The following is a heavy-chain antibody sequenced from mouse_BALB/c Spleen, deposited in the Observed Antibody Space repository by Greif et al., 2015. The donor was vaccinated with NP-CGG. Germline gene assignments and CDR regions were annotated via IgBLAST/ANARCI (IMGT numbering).Heavy chain of an antibody. Sequence: VQLQQSGTVLARPGASVKTSCKASGYTFTSYWMHWVKQRPGQGLEWIGAIYPGNSDTSYNQKFKGKAKLTAVTSTSTADMELSSLANEDSAVDYCADGSSHYYAMDYWGQGTSVTVSS. D-gene: IGHD1-1*01. CDR2: IYPGNSDT. J-gene: IGHJ4*01. V-gene: IGHV1-5*01. CDR1: GYTFTSYW. CDR3: ADGSSHYYAMDY.